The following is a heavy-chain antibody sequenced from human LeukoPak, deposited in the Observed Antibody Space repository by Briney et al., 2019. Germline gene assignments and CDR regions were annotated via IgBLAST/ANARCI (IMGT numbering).Heavy chain of an antibody. CDR2: INHSGST. J-gene: IGHJ4*02. CDR1: GGSFSGYY. V-gene: IGHV4-34*01. Sequence: PSETLSLTCAVYGGSFSGYYWSWIRQPPGKGLEWIGEINHSGSTNYNPSLKSRVTLSVDTSKNQFSLKLSSVTAADTAVYYCASRDYRRTLDYWGQGTLVTVSS. D-gene: IGHD5-12*01. CDR3: ASRDYRRTLDY.